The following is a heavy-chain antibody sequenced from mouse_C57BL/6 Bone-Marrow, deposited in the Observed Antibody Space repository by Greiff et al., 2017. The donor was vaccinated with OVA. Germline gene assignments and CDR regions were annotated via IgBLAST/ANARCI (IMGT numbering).Heavy chain of an antibody. CDR1: GFTFSDYG. Sequence: EVMLVESGGGLVKPGGSLKLSCAASGFTFSDYGMHWVRQAPEKGLEWVAYISSGSNTIYYADTVKGRFTISRDNAKNTLFLQMTSLRSEDTAMYYCASSYRGAMDYWGQGTSVTVSS. D-gene: IGHD1-1*01. J-gene: IGHJ4*01. CDR3: ASSYRGAMDY. V-gene: IGHV5-17*01. CDR2: ISSGSNTI.